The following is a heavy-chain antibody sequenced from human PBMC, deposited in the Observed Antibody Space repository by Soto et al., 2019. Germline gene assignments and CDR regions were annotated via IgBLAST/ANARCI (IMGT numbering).Heavy chain of an antibody. V-gene: IGHV4-34*01. CDR3: ALNHYGDYHPVSYYYYMDV. CDR1: GGSFSGYY. Sequence: SETLSLTCAVYGGSFSGYYWSWIRQPPGKGLEWIGEINHSGSTNYNPSLKSRVTISVDTSKNQFSLKLSSVTAADTAVYYCALNHYGDYHPVSYYYYMDVWGKGTTVTVSS. J-gene: IGHJ6*03. D-gene: IGHD4-17*01. CDR2: INHSGST.